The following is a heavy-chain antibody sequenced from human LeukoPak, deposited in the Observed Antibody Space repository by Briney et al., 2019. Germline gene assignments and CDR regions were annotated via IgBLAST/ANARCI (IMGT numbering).Heavy chain of an antibody. V-gene: IGHV3-11*06. CDR1: GFTFSDYY. Sequence: GGSLRLSCAASGFTFSDYYMSWIRQAPGKGLEWVSYISSSSYTNYADSVKGRFTISRDNAKNSLYLQMNSLRAEDTAVYYCARDLKAAAVWYYYYGMDVWGQGTTVTVSS. J-gene: IGHJ6*02. D-gene: IGHD6-13*01. CDR3: ARDLKAAAVWYYYYGMDV. CDR2: ISSSSYT.